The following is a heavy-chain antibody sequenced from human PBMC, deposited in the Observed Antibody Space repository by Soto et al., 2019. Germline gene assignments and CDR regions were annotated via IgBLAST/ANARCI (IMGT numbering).Heavy chain of an antibody. D-gene: IGHD3-10*01. CDR2: IWYDGSNK. CDR1: GFTFSSYG. Sequence: QVQLVESGGGVVQPGRSLRLSCAASGFTFSSYGMHWVRQAPGKGLEGVAVIWYDGSNKYYADSVKGRFTISRDNSKNTLYLQMNSLRAEDTAVYYCASEKMGFGELFGYWGQGTLVTVSS. V-gene: IGHV3-33*01. J-gene: IGHJ4*02. CDR3: ASEKMGFGELFGY.